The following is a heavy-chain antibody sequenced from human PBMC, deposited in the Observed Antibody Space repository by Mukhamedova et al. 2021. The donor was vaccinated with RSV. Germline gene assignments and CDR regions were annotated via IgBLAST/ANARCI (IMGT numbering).Heavy chain of an antibody. V-gene: IGHV4-59*01. J-gene: IGHJ5*02. D-gene: IGHD3-22*01. Sequence: EWIGYIYYSGSTIYNPSLKSRVTISVDTSKNQFSLKLSSVTAADTAVYYCASLTYYYDSSGYSRWFDPWGQGTLVTVSS. CDR2: IYYSGST. CDR3: ASLTYYYDSSGYSRWFDP.